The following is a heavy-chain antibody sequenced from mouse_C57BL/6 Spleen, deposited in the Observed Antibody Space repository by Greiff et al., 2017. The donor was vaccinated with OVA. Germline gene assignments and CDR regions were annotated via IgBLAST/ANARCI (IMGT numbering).Heavy chain of an antibody. CDR3: ARGTTVVAHWYFDV. D-gene: IGHD1-1*01. CDR2: IDPSDSYT. V-gene: IGHV1-50*01. J-gene: IGHJ1*03. CDR1: GYTFTSYW. Sequence: QVQLQQSGAELVKPGASVKLSCKASGYTFTSYWMQWVKQRPGQGLEWIGEIDPSDSYTNYNQKFKGKATLTVDTSSSTAYMQLSSLTSEDSAVYYCARGTTVVAHWYFDVWGTGTTVTVSS.